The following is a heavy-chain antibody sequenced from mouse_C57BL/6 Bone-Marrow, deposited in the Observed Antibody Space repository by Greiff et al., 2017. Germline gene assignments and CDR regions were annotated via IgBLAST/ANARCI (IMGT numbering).Heavy chain of an antibody. D-gene: IGHD2-2*01. V-gene: IGHV14-2*01. Sequence: VQLQQSGAELVKPGASVKLSCTASGFNIKDYYMHWVKQRTEQGLEWIGRIDPEDGETKYAPKFQGKATITADTSSNTAYLQLISLTSEDTAVYYCAPDGYDEYFDVWGTGTTVTVSS. CDR1: GFNIKDYY. J-gene: IGHJ1*03. CDR2: IDPEDGET. CDR3: APDGYDEYFDV.